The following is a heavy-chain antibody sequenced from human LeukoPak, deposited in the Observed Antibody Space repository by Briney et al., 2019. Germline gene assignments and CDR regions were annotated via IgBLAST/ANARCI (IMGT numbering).Heavy chain of an antibody. CDR2: IIHSGST. Sequence: SETLSLTCAVYGGSLSGDYWSWIRQPPGKGREWIGEIIHSGSTNYNPPLISRVPISVDTSKSQFSLKLSSVTAEDTAVYYCARGGKRITMIVVVMSWAFDIWGQGTMVTVSS. J-gene: IGHJ3*02. CDR1: GGSLSGDY. V-gene: IGHV4-34*12. D-gene: IGHD3-22*01. CDR3: ARGGKRITMIVVVMSWAFDI.